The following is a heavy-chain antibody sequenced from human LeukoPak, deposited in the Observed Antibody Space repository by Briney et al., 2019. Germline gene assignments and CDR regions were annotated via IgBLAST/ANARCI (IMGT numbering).Heavy chain of an antibody. D-gene: IGHD3-22*01. CDR3: AKVYYYDSSSRAFDI. CDR1: GFTFSSYG. Sequence: GGSLRLSCAASGFTFSSYGMHLVRQAPGKGLEWVAVISYDGSNKYYADSVKGRFTISRDNSKNTLYLQMNSLRAEDTAIYYCAKVYYYDSSSRAFDIWGQGTMVTVSS. V-gene: IGHV3-30*18. CDR2: ISYDGSNK. J-gene: IGHJ3*02.